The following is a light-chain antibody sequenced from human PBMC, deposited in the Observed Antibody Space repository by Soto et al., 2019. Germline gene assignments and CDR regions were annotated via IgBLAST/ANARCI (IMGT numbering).Light chain of an antibody. CDR2: AAS. CDR3: QNKSP. Sequence: DIQMTQSPSSLSESVGDRVTITCRASQGISNYLAWYRQKPGNAPKLLIYAASILQSGVPSRFSGSGSGTDFTLTIISLQPDDVATYYCQNKSPFGQGTKVDIK. V-gene: IGKV1-27*01. CDR1: QGISNY. J-gene: IGKJ1*01.